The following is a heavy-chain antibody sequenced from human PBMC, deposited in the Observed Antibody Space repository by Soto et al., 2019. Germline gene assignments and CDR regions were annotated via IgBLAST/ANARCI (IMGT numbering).Heavy chain of an antibody. CDR1: GFTVSSYA. CDR3: ATHGPSITSYGMDV. J-gene: IGHJ6*02. CDR2: ISGSGGST. Sequence: XESLSLSCAASGFTVSSYAMSWVRQAPGKGLEWVSAISGSGGSTYYADSVKGRFTISRDNSKNTLYLQMNSLRAEDTAVYYCATHGPSITSYGMDVWGQGTTVTVSS. V-gene: IGHV3-23*01. D-gene: IGHD3-3*01.